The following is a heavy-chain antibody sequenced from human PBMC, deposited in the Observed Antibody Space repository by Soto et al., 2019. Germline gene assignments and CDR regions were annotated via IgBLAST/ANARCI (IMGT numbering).Heavy chain of an antibody. CDR1: GDSISSISHY. D-gene: IGHD3-10*01. CDR2: IYYSGRT. V-gene: IGHV4-39*01. J-gene: IGHJ4*02. Sequence: QLQLQESGPGLVKPSETLSLTCTVSGDSISSISHYWGWIRQPPGKGLEWIGSIYYSGRTYYNPSPKGRATTPGATTKKQVPLKLSSVTAANTAVYYCGRQSSYGSGSYYDYWGQGTLVPAPS. CDR3: GRQSSYGSGSYYDY.